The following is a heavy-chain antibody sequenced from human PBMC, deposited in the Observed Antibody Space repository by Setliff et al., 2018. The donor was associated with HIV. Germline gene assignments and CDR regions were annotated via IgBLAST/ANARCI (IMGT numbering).Heavy chain of an antibody. Sequence: ASAKVSCKASGYTFTSYGISWVRQAPGQGLEWMGWISTYKGNTKYEQKFQGRVTMTTDTSTSTAYMELRSLRSDDTAIYYCARDNYDDYSRVQMDVWGKGTTVTV. D-gene: IGHD4-17*01. CDR2: ISTYKGNT. V-gene: IGHV1-18*04. CDR1: GYTFTSYG. J-gene: IGHJ6*03. CDR3: ARDNYDDYSRVQMDV.